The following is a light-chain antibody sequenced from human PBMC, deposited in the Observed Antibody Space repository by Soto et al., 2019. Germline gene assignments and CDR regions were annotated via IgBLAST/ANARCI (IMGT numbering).Light chain of an antibody. Sequence: QAVRTQPPSASGTPDQRVTSSCSGRRSNIGGNGVNWYQHLPGMAPKLLIYGDNKRPSGGPDRFSGYKFGTSASLVIIGLQSDDEADYYCAAWDDVLPGWVFGSGPKVTVL. V-gene: IGLV1-44*01. J-gene: IGLJ1*01. CDR3: AAWDDVLPGWV. CDR2: GDN. CDR1: RSNIGGNG.